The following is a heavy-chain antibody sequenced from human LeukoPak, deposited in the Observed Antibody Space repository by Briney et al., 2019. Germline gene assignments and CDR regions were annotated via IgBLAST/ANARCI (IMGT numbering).Heavy chain of an antibody. J-gene: IGHJ5*02. CDR3: ARSIGVIYTVGGFDP. Sequence: SETLSLTCTVSSGSIISYTYYWGWIRQPPGKGLEWIGSIYYTGSGYYNMSLKSRVTMSVDTSKNQFSLKVTAVTAADTAVYYCARSIGVIYTVGGFDPWGQGTLVTVSS. CDR1: SGSIISYTYY. V-gene: IGHV4-39*01. CDR2: IYYTGSG. D-gene: IGHD3-3*01.